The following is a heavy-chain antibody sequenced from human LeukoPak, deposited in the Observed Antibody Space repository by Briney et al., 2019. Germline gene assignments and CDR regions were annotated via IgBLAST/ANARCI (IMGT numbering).Heavy chain of an antibody. J-gene: IGHJ6*03. CDR2: MHTSGST. V-gene: IGHV4-4*07. CDR3: AREDSSSWRYYYYYMDV. Sequence: SETLSLTCTVSGDSISGYYWSWIRQPAGKGLEWIGRMHTSGSTIYNPSLKSRVTMSLDASKNQFSLKLSSVTAADTAVYCCAREDSSSWRYYYYYMDVWGKGTTVTVSS. D-gene: IGHD6-13*01. CDR1: GDSISGYY.